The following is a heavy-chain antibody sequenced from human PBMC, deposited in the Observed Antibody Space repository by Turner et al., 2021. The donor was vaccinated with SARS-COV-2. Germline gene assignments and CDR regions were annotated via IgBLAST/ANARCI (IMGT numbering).Heavy chain of an antibody. V-gene: IGHV3-33*01. Sequence: QVQLVESGEVVVQPGRSLRLSCARSGFTFSSYGMHWVRQAAGKGMEWVAVIWYAGSYKYYADSVKGRFTISRDNSKNTLYRQMNSLRAEDTALYYCARGGGTGTTFPFFDYWGQGTLVTVSS. CDR1: GFTFSSYG. CDR3: ARGGGTGTTFPFFDY. CDR2: IWYAGSYK. D-gene: IGHD1-7*01. J-gene: IGHJ4*02.